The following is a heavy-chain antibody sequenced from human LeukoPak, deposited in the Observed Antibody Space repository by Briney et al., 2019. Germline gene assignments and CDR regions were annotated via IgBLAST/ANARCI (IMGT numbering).Heavy chain of an antibody. CDR2: FYSGGST. J-gene: IGHJ4*02. CDR1: GFTVSGNY. V-gene: IGHV3-53*01. CDR3: ARGRSFCSGWYAYYFDY. D-gene: IGHD6-19*01. Sequence: PGGSLRLSCAASGFTVSGNYMNWVRQAPGKGLEWVSVFYSGGSTYYADSVKGRFTISRDSSKNTLYLQMNSLRAEDTAVYYCARGRSFCSGWYAYYFDYWGQGTLVTVSS.